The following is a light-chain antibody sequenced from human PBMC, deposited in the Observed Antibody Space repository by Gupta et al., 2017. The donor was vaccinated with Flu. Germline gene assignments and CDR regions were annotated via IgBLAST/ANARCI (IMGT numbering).Light chain of an antibody. Sequence: QSGLTQPPSVSGAPGQRHTISCTGRSSNLGAGYDVHWYQQFPGKAPKLLLYGNNHRPSGVPDRFSGSKSGTSASLAITGLQADDEADYFCQSYDISLSGSVFGGGTKLTVL. J-gene: IGLJ3*02. CDR1: SSNLGAGYD. CDR2: GNN. CDR3: QSYDISLSGSV. V-gene: IGLV1-40*01.